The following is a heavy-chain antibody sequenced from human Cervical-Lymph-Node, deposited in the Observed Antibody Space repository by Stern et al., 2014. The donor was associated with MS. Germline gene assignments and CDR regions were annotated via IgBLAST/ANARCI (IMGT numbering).Heavy chain of an antibody. CDR3: ARSYCSGGSCYPSYYYGMDV. Sequence: VQLVESGAEVKKPGSSVKVSCKASGGTFSSYAISWVRQAPGQGLEWMGGINPNFGTANYAQKFQGRVTITADESTSTAYMELSSLRSEDTAVYYCARSYCSGGSCYPSYYYGMDVWGQGTTVTVSS. CDR1: GGTFSSYA. V-gene: IGHV1-69*01. D-gene: IGHD2-15*01. J-gene: IGHJ6*02. CDR2: INPNFGTA.